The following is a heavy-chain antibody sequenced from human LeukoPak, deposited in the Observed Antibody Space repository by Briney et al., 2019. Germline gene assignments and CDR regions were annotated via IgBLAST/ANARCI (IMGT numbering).Heavy chain of an antibody. D-gene: IGHD2-2*01. J-gene: IGHJ4*02. V-gene: IGHV4-61*02. CDR3: ATEELAGTTSLNY. CDR1: GGSISSGSYD. CDR2: IYTSGST. Sequence: SQTLSLTCTVSGGSISSGSYDWRWLRQPGGKGLEWIGRIYTSGSTNSTPSLKSRVTISVDTSKNQFSLKLSSVTAADTAVYYCATEELAGTTSLNYWGQGTLVTVSS.